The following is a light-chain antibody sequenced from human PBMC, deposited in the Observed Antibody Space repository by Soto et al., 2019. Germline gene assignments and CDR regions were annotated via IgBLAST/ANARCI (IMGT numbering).Light chain of an antibody. CDR1: QSISSW. CDR3: QQLNSYPPFT. J-gene: IGKJ3*01. V-gene: IGKV1-5*01. Sequence: DIQMTQSPSTLSASVGDRVTITCRASQSISSWLAWYQQKPGKAPKLLIYAASTLQSGVPSRFSGSGSGTDFTLTISSLQPEDFATYYCQQLNSYPPFTFGPGTKVDIK. CDR2: AAS.